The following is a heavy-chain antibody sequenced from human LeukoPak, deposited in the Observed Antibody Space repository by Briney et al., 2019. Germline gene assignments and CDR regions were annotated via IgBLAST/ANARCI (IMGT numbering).Heavy chain of an antibody. D-gene: IGHD6-13*01. CDR2: IKQDGSEK. J-gene: IGHJ3*02. V-gene: IGHV3-7*01. Sequence: GGSLSFTCAASGFTFSSYWMSWVRQAPGKGLEWVANIKQDGSEKYYMDSVKGRFTISRDNAKNSLYRQMNSLRAEDTAVYYCARSGQQLVLDDAVDIWGQGTMVTVSS. CDR3: ARSGQQLVLDDAVDI. CDR1: GFTFSSYW.